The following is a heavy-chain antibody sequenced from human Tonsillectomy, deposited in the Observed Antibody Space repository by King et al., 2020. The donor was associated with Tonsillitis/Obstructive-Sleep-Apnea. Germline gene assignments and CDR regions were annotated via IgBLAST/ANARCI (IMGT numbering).Heavy chain of an antibody. Sequence: VQLVESGGGLVKPGGSLRLSCAASGFTFSSYSMNWVRQAPGKGLEWVSSISSSSSYIYYADSVKGRFTISRDNAKNSLYLQTNSLRAEDTAVYYCASGSSTSGGDAFDIWGQGTMVTVSS. J-gene: IGHJ3*02. CDR3: ASGSSTSGGDAFDI. CDR1: GFTFSSYS. D-gene: IGHD2-2*01. V-gene: IGHV3-21*01. CDR2: ISSSSSYI.